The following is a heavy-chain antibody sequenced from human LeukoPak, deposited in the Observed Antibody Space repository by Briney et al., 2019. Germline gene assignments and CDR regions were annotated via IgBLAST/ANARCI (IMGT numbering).Heavy chain of an antibody. D-gene: IGHD4-17*01. CDR1: GFTVSSNY. J-gene: IGHJ4*02. CDR3: ARGGHYGDYATDY. Sequence: GGSLRLSCAASGFTVSSNYMSWVRQAPGKGLEWVSVIYSGGSTYYADSVKGRFTISRDNSKNTLYLQMNSLRAEDTAVYYCARGGHYGDYATDYWGQGTLVTVSS. CDR2: IYSGGST. V-gene: IGHV3-66*01.